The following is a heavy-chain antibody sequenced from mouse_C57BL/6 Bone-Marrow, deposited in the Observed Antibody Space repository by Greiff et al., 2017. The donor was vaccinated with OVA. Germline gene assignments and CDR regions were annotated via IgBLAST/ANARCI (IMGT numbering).Heavy chain of an antibody. D-gene: IGHD2-2*01. CDR3: ARSGEVTTYYAMDY. V-gene: IGHV1-63*01. CDR1: GYTFTNYW. J-gene: IGHJ4*01. CDR2: IYPGGGYT. Sequence: VQLQQSGAELVRPGTSVKMSCKASGYTFTNYWIGWAKQRPGHGLEWIGDIYPGGGYTNYNEEFKGKATLTADKSSSTAYMQFSSLTSEDSAIYYCARSGEVTTYYAMDYWGQGTSVTVSS.